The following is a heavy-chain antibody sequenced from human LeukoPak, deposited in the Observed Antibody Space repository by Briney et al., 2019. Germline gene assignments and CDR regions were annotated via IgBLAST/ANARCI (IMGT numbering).Heavy chain of an antibody. J-gene: IGHJ4*02. CDR2: INPNSAGT. CDR1: GYTFTGYY. CDR3: ARGLDSSGWSYFEY. V-gene: IGHV1-2*02. Sequence: ASVKVSCKASGYTFTGYYMHWVRQAPGQGLEWMGWINPNSAGTNYAQNFQGRVTMTRDTSTSTLYMDLSSLRSEDTAVYYCARGLDSSGWSYFEYWGQGTLVTVSS. D-gene: IGHD6-19*01.